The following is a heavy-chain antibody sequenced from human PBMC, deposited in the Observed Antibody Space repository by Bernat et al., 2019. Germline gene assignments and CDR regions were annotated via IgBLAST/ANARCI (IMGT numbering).Heavy chain of an antibody. D-gene: IGHD4-17*01. CDR2: ISSSSSYI. CDR3: ARNPRAYGDYGRSRYGMDV. Sequence: EVQLVESGGGLVKPGGSLRLSCAASGFTFSSYSMNWVRQAPGKGLEWVSSISSSSSYIYYADSVKGRFTISRDNAKNSLYLQMNSLRAEDTDVYYCARNPRAYGDYGRSRYGMDVWGQGTTVTVSS. CDR1: GFTFSSYS. J-gene: IGHJ6*02. V-gene: IGHV3-21*01.